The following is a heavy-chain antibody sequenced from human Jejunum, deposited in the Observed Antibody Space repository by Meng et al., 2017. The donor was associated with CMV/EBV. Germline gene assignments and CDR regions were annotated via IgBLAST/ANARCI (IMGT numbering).Heavy chain of an antibody. D-gene: IGHD6-19*01. Sequence: FTFSSFAMHWVRQAPGKGLGWVAAISDDGDNKSHADSVKGRFTISRDNSKNTLYLQMSSLRADDTAVYYCATEPGYSSGWYSDYWGQGTLVTVSS. J-gene: IGHJ4*02. CDR2: ISDDGDNK. CDR3: ATEPGYSSGWYSDY. V-gene: IGHV3-30-3*01. CDR1: FTFSSFA.